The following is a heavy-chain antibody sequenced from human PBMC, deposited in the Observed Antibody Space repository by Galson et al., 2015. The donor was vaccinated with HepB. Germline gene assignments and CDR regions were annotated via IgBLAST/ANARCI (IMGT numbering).Heavy chain of an antibody. CDR3: ARDLNYGHDY. J-gene: IGHJ4*02. CDR1: GFSFSDYW. CDR2: IKINQDGDKK. D-gene: IGHD3-10*01. Sequence: SLRLSCAGSGFSFSDYWMSWVRQAPGKGLEWVADIKINQDGDKKYYMDSVKGRFTISRDNAKSSLYLQMDSLRVEDTAVYYWARDLNYGHDYWGQGTLVTVSS. V-gene: IGHV3-7*01.